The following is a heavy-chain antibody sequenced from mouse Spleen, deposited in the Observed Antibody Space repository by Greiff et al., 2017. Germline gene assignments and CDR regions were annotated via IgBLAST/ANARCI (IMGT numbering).Heavy chain of an antibody. CDR1: GYTFTSYW. D-gene: IGHD1-2*01. Sequence: QVQLQQPGAELVMPGASVKLSCTASGYTFTSYWMHWVKQRPGQGLEWIGEIDPSDSYTNYNQKFKGKATLTVDKSSSTAYMQLSSLTSEDSAVYYCARYGYPRAMDYWGQGTSGTVSS. CDR3: ARYGYPRAMDY. J-gene: IGHJ4*01. V-gene: IGHV1-69*01. CDR2: IDPSDSYT.